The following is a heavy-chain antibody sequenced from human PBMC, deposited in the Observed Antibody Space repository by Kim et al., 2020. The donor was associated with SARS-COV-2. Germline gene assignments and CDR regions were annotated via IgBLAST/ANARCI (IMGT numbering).Heavy chain of an antibody. CDR2: INHSGST. CDR1: GGSFSGYY. Sequence: SETLSLTCAVYGGSFSGYYWSWIRQPPGKGLEWIGEINHSGSTNYNPSLKSRVTISVDTSKNQFSLKLSSVTAADTAVYYCAARVPRDWFDPWGQGTLVTVSS. V-gene: IGHV4-34*01. CDR3: AARVPRDWFDP. D-gene: IGHD3-10*01. J-gene: IGHJ5*02.